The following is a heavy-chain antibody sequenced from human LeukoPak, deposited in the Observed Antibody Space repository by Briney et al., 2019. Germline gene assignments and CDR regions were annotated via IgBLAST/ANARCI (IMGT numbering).Heavy chain of an antibody. Sequence: GASVKVSCKASGYTFTGYYMHWVRQAPGQGLEWMGWITPNSDGTNYAQKFQGRVTMTRDTSISTAYMELSRLRSDDTAVYYCARDRGHYYDSSGTLDYWGQGTLVTVSS. CDR1: GYTFTGYY. CDR2: ITPNSDGT. J-gene: IGHJ4*02. V-gene: IGHV1-2*02. D-gene: IGHD3-22*01. CDR3: ARDRGHYYDSSGTLDY.